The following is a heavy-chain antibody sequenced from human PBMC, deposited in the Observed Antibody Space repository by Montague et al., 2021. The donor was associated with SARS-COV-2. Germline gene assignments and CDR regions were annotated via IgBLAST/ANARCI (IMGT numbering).Heavy chain of an antibody. CDR2: IYTGGTT. CDR3: ARDAGGAAAGKGRYFDL. J-gene: IGHJ2*01. D-gene: IGHD6-13*01. CDR1: SGSIRSGSYY. Sequence: TLSLTCSVSSGSIRSGSYYWTWIRQPAGKGLEWIGRIYTGGTTHYNPSLKSRVTISLDTSKNQFSLNLNSVTAADTAVYFCARDAGGAAAGKGRYFDLWGRGNRVPVS. V-gene: IGHV4-61*02.